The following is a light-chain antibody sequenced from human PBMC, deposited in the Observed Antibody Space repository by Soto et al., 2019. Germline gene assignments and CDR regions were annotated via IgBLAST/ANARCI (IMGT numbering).Light chain of an antibody. CDR1: SSDVGAYNY. CDR2: EVS. Sequence: QSALTQPASVSGSPGQSITISCTGTSSDVGAYNYVSWYQQHPGKAPKLMIYEVSNRPSGVSNRFSGSKSGNTASLTISGLQAEDEGDYYCSSYTRGSTWVFGGGTKVTVL. V-gene: IGLV2-14*01. J-gene: IGLJ3*02. CDR3: SSYTRGSTWV.